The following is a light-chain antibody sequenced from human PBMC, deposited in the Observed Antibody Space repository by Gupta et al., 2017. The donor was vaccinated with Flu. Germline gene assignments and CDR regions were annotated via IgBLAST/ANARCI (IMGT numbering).Light chain of an antibody. Sequence: TVMTQSPLSLSVTPGEPASISCRSSQSLLHTNGYNYLDWYLQKPGQSSQLLIYLGSNRASGVPDRFSGSGSGTTFTLKISRVEAEDVGIYYCMQALHTPPTFGQGTKLEVK. J-gene: IGKJ1*01. CDR3: MQALHTPPT. V-gene: IGKV2-28*01. CDR2: LGS. CDR1: QSLLHTNGYNY.